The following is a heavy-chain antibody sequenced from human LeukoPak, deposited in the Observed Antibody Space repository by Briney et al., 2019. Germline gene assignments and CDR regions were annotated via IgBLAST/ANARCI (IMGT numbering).Heavy chain of an antibody. CDR2: IAYDGNNT. V-gene: IGHV3-30*18. CDR3: AKTGMLRRVGYLDV. CDR1: GFIFSDYG. J-gene: IGHJ6*04. D-gene: IGHD1-1*01. Sequence: GGSLRLSCVASGFIFSDYGIQWVRQAPGKGLEWVAVIAYDGNNTYYGDSVRGRFTISRDNSKKMVYLEMNSLRVEDTAVYYCAKTGMLRRVGYLDVWGKGTAVIVAS.